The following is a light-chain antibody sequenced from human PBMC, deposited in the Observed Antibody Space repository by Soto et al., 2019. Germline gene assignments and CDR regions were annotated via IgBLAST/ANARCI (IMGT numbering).Light chain of an antibody. V-gene: IGLV1-47*01. J-gene: IGLJ2*01. CDR1: SSNIGSHF. CDR2: RDG. Sequence: QSVLTQPPSASGTPGQSLTISCSGSSSNIGSHFVYWYQHLPGTAPKLLIFRDGQRPSGVPARFFGSKSGTSASLAITGLRSEDEAVYYCASWDDRLGAVIFGGGTKLTVL. CDR3: ASWDDRLGAVI.